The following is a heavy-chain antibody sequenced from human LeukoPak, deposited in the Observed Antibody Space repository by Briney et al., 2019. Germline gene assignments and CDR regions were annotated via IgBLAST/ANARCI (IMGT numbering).Heavy chain of an antibody. CDR1: GGSISSYY. CDR2: IYDSGSS. V-gene: IGHV4-59*01. CDR3: ARGYSGYEIFDY. Sequence: SETLSLTCTVSGGSISSYYWSWIRQPPGKGLEWIGYIYDSGSSDYNPSLKSRVTISVDTSKKQFSLKLSSVTAADTAVYYCARGYSGYEIFDYWGQGTLVTVSS. D-gene: IGHD5-12*01. J-gene: IGHJ4*02.